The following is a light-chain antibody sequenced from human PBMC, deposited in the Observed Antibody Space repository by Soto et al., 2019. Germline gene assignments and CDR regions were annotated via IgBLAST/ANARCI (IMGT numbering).Light chain of an antibody. V-gene: IGLV1-44*01. CDR3: AAWDGSLNGYV. CDR1: NSNIGSKS. CDR2: SNN. J-gene: IGLJ1*01. Sequence: VLTQPPSASGTPGQRVTISCSGSNSNIGSKSVNWYQQLPGTAPKLLIDSNNERPSGVPDRFSGSKSGTSASLAISGLQSEDEADYYCAAWDGSLNGYVFGTGTKVTVL.